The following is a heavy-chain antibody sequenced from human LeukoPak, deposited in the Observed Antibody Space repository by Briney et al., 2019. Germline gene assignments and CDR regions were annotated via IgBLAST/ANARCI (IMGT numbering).Heavy chain of an antibody. CDR3: ARGGGYSSYSD. V-gene: IGHV3-20*04. Sequence: GGSLRLSCAASGFTFDDYGMSWVRQAPGKGLEWVSGINWNGGSTGYADSVKGRFTISRDNAKNSLYLQMNSPRAEDTAVYYCARGGGYSSYSDWGQGTLVTVSS. J-gene: IGHJ4*02. CDR2: INWNGGST. CDR1: GFTFDDYG. D-gene: IGHD6-19*01.